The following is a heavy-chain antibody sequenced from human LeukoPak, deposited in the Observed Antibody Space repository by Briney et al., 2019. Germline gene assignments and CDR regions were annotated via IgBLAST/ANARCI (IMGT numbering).Heavy chain of an antibody. CDR1: GFTFSSYS. CDR3: AREAMNTYYDFWSGPDPIDY. J-gene: IGHJ4*02. D-gene: IGHD3-3*01. CDR2: ISSSSSTI. V-gene: IGHV3-48*01. Sequence: GGSLRLSCAASGFTFSSYSMNWVRQAPGKGLAWDSYISSSSSTIYYADSVKGRFTISRDNAKNSLYLQMNSLRAEDTAVYYCAREAMNTYYDFWSGPDPIDYWGQGTLVTVSS.